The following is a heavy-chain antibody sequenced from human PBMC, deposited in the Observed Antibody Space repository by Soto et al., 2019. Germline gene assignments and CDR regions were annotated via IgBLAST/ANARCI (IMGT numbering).Heavy chain of an antibody. CDR2: ISADGSDT. J-gene: IGHJ5*02. Sequence: GGSLRLSCSASGFTLSNDVVHWVRQSPGKGLVWVSRISADGSDTAYADSVKGRFSISRDNARNTVYLQMSSLRVDDTAVYYCPSKVPSGPWRAWGQGTLVTVYS. CDR1: GFTLSNDV. V-gene: IGHV3-74*01. D-gene: IGHD6-25*01. CDR3: PSKVPSGPWRA.